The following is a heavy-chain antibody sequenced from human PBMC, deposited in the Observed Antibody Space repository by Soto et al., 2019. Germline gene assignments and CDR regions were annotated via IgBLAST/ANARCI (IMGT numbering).Heavy chain of an antibody. CDR3: ARGGWYVDY. D-gene: IGHD6-19*01. V-gene: IGHV4-59*01. CDR2: IYYNGNT. CDR1: GGSMNDNY. Sequence: TSETLSLTCTVSGGSMNDNYWSWIRQPPGKGLEYIGYIYYNGNTNYNPSLKSRVTISVDTSKNQFSLKLTSVAAADTAVYFCARGGWYVDYWGQGILVTVSS. J-gene: IGHJ4*02.